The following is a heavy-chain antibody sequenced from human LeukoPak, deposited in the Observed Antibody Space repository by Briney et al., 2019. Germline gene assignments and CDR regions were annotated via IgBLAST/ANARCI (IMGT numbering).Heavy chain of an antibody. V-gene: IGHV3-23*01. CDR1: GFTFRSHA. CDR2: ISIGGDKT. Sequence: GGSLRLSCAASGFTFRSHAMTWVRQAPGKGLEWVSAISIGGDKTYYTDSVKGRFTISRDNSKNTLYLQMNSLRAEDTAVYYCARDRTGDSSGCFDYWGQGTLVTVSS. CDR3: ARDRTGDSSGCFDY. D-gene: IGHD6-19*01. J-gene: IGHJ4*02.